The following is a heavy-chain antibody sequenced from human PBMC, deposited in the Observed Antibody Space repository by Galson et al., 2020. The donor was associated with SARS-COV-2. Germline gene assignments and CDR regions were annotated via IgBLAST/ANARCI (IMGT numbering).Heavy chain of an antibody. CDR2: IHHGGADR. V-gene: IGHV3-23*01. Sequence: GGSLRLSCAASGFTFSYYAMSWVRQAPGKGLEWVSVIHHGGADRFYADSVEGRFTISRDKAKKTLSLQMNSLRAEDTAVYYCVRAKANKRGYYCGLDFWGQGTLVTVSS. J-gene: IGHJ4*03. D-gene: IGHD3-10*01. CDR1: GFTFSYYA. CDR3: VRAKANKRGYYCGLDF.